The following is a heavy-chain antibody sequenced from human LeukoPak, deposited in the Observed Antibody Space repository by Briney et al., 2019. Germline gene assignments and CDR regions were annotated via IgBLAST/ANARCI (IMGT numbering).Heavy chain of an antibody. CDR2: ISWNSGSI. D-gene: IGHD3-22*01. CDR1: GFTFSSYV. J-gene: IGHJ4*02. V-gene: IGHV3-9*01. Sequence: GGSLRLSCAASGFTFSSYVMSWVRQAPGKGLEWVSGISWNSGSIGYADSVKGRFTISRDNAKNSLYLQMNSLRAEDTALYYCAKDLSTPYYDSSGLDYWGQGTLVTVSS. CDR3: AKDLSTPYYDSSGLDY.